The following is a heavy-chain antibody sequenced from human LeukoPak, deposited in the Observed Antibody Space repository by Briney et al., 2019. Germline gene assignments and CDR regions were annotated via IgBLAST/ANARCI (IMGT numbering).Heavy chain of an antibody. CDR1: GFTFSSYA. V-gene: IGHV3-23*01. CDR3: AKGSSGLRPYYFDY. D-gene: IGHD3-10*01. Sequence: PGGSLRLSCAASGFTFSSYAMSWVRQAPGKGLEWVSAITGSGGDTFHADSVKGRFTISRDNSKNTLYLQMNSLRAEDTAIYYCAKGSSGLRPYYFDYWGQGTLVTVSS. J-gene: IGHJ4*02. CDR2: ITGSGGDT.